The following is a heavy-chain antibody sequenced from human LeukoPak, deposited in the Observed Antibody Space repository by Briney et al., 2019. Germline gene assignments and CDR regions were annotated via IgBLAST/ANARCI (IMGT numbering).Heavy chain of an antibody. J-gene: IGHJ4*02. CDR2: FHHSGST. CDR1: GGSISSYY. Sequence: ASETLSLTCTVSGGSISSYYWTWIRQSPRKGLEWIGFFHHSGSTNYNPSFKSRVTISADTSNNHFSLRLTSVTAADTAVYYCAGGWLPDKNDFWGQGTLVTVSA. V-gene: IGHV4-59*01. CDR3: AGGWLPDKNDF. D-gene: IGHD5-24*01.